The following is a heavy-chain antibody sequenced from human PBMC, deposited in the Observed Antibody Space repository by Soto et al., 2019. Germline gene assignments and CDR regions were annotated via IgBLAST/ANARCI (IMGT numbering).Heavy chain of an antibody. V-gene: IGHV3-21*01. D-gene: IGHD2-2*01. CDR1: GFSFSDYT. Sequence: EVQLVESGGGLVKPGGSLRLSCAASGFSFSDYTMNWVRQAPGKGLEWVSSISGSTTYIYYADSLKGRFTVSRDNAEKSLYLQMHSLRAEDTAVYYCARDGAFCSGTGCRDYYPYMDFWGKGTTVTVSS. J-gene: IGHJ6*03. CDR2: ISGSTTYI. CDR3: ARDGAFCSGTGCRDYYPYMDF.